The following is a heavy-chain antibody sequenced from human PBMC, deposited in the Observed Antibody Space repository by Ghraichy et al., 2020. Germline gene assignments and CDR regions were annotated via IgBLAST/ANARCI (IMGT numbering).Heavy chain of an antibody. CDR1: GGSISSYY. CDR2: IYYSGST. Sequence: SETLSLTCTVSGGSISSYYWSWIRQPPGKGLEWIGYIYYSGSTNYNPSLKSRVTISVDTSKNQFSLKLSSVTAADTAVYYCARGDYGDYAFDYWGHGTLVTVSS. V-gene: IGHV4-59*01. D-gene: IGHD4-17*01. J-gene: IGHJ4*01. CDR3: ARGDYGDYAFDY.